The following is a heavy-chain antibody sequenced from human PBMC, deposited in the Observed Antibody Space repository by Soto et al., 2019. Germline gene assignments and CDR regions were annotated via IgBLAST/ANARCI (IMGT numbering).Heavy chain of an antibody. CDR2: IYYSGST. CDR1: GGSISSYY. J-gene: IGHJ4*02. V-gene: IGHV4-59*01. CDR3: AGEYSSSSGHFDY. Sequence: SETLSLTCTVSGGSISSYYWSWIRQPPGKGLEWIGYIYYSGSTNYNPSLKSRVTISVDTSKNQFSLRLSSVTAADTAVYYCAGEYSSSSGHFDYWGQGTLVTVSS. D-gene: IGHD6-6*01.